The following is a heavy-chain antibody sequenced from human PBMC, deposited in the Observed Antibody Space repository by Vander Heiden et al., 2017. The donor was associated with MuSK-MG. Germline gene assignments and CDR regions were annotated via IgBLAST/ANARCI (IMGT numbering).Heavy chain of an antibody. Sequence: EVQLVQSGAEVKKPGDSLKISCKGSGFSFSNYWIAWVRQMPGKGLEWMGIIYCGDFEARYSPSFQGQVTFSADKSINTAFLQWDSLKPSDTAMYYCARHYGDYANWFDPWGQGTLVTVSS. CDR3: ARHYGDYANWFDP. J-gene: IGHJ5*02. CDR2: IYCGDFEA. D-gene: IGHD4-17*01. CDR1: GFSFSNYW. V-gene: IGHV5-51*01.